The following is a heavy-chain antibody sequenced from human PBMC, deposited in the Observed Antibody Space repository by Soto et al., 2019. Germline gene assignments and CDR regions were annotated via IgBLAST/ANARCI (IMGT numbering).Heavy chain of an antibody. Sequence: KVSCKVSGYTLTELSIHWGRQAPGKGLERMGSFDPEDGETIYAQKFQGRVTITADKFTSTSYMELSSLRSEDTAVYYCARRRNGYSYGDFDYWGQGTLVKVSS. D-gene: IGHD5-18*01. CDR2: FDPEDGET. V-gene: IGHV1-24*01. J-gene: IGHJ4*02. CDR1: GYTLTELS. CDR3: ARRRNGYSYGDFDY.